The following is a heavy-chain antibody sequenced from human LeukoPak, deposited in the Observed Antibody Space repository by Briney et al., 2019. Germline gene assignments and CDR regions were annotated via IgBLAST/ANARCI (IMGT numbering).Heavy chain of an antibody. CDR3: ARLKFYDSTGYSPGYYMDV. D-gene: IGHD3-22*01. CDR2: IYGSGIT. J-gene: IGHJ6*03. CDR1: GGSIISNY. Sequence: PSETLSLTCTVSGGSIISNYWSWIRQSAGTGLEWIGRIYGSGITDYNPSLKSRVTMSLDTSRKQFSLRLMSVTAADTAVYYCARLKFYDSTGYSPGYYMDVWGKGTTVSVFS. V-gene: IGHV4-4*07.